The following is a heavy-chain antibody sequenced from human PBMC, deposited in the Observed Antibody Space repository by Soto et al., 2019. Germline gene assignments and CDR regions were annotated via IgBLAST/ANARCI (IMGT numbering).Heavy chain of an antibody. Sequence: SETLSLTCTVSGASVSTGVYYWTWIRQHPGKGLEWIGYIDNSGGTYYNPSLTGRVDISVDTSKNEFSLNLQSLTAADTAFYYCAGAVSDFDVRRYRTSYFDQWGQGILVTVSS. CDR1: GASVSTGVYY. D-gene: IGHD3-10*02. CDR3: AGAVSDFDVRRYRTSYFDQ. CDR2: IDNSGGT. V-gene: IGHV4-31*03. J-gene: IGHJ4*02.